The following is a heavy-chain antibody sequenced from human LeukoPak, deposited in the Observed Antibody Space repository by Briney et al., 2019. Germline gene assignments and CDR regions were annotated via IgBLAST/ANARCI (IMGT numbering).Heavy chain of an antibody. CDR2: IIPILGIA. V-gene: IGHV1-69*04. Sequence: SVKVSCKDSGGTFSSYSFSLVGQAPGQVLEWMGTIIPILGIANYAQNVEASIKNTADKSTSTAYTDTSSLRSADTAVYYCARVGSRYWGQGTQVTVSS. J-gene: IGHJ4*02. CDR3: ARVGSRY. D-gene: IGHD2-15*01. CDR1: GGTFSSYS.